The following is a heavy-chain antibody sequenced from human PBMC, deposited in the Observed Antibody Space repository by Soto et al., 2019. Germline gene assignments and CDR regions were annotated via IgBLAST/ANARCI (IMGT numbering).Heavy chain of an antibody. CDR2: IYHSGGT. CDR3: ARTMTTSGWFDP. V-gene: IGHV4-30-2*01. Sequence: PSETLSLTCAVSGGPITSGGYSWSWIRQPPGKGLEWIGYIYHSGGTYYNPSLKSRVTLSIDRTKKQFSLTLKSVTAADTAVYFCARTMTTSGWFDPWGQGTLVTVSS. D-gene: IGHD4-17*01. J-gene: IGHJ5*02. CDR1: GGPITSGGYS.